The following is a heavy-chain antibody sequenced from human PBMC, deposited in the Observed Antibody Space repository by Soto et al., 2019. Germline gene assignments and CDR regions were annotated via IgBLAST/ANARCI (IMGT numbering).Heavy chain of an antibody. CDR1: GYTFTKYG. J-gene: IGHJ4*02. V-gene: IGHV1-18*01. D-gene: IGHD4-17*01. CDR2: ITAYSGNA. CDR3: ARVSGGGFGDYEFGH. Sequence: QVQLVQSGPEVKKPGASVKVSCKASGYTFTKYGFSWVRQAPGQGLEWRGWITAYSGNAEYAQKFQGRVTMTTETSTSTAYMELRCLRSDDTAVYYCARVSGGGFGDYEFGHWGKGTLVTVSS.